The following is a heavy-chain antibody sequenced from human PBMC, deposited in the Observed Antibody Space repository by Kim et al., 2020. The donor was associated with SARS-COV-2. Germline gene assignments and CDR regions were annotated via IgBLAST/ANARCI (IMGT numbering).Heavy chain of an antibody. V-gene: IGHV3-66*01. D-gene: IGHD4-17*01. J-gene: IGHJ4*03. CDR2: LYSSGTP. CDR1: GFSVGDIF. CDR3: ASGNLWHDYGDY. Sequence: GGSLRLSCAASGFSVGDIFISWVRQAPGKGLEWVSVLYSSGTPFFAASVKGRFSISRDTSKNTLDLQMYNLRAEDTALYYCASGNLWHDYGDY.